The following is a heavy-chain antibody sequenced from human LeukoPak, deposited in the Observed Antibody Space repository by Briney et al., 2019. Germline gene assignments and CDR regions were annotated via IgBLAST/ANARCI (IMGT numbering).Heavy chain of an antibody. J-gene: IGHJ5*02. V-gene: IGHV5-51*01. Sequence: GESLKISCKGSGYSFTSYWIGWVRQMPGKGLEWMGIIYPGDSDTRYSPSFQGQVTISADKSISTAYLQWSSLKASVTAMYYCARGLGYCSSTSCYPWFDPWGQGTLVTVSS. CDR3: ARGLGYCSSTSCYPWFDP. D-gene: IGHD2-2*01. CDR2: IYPGDSDT. CDR1: GYSFTSYW.